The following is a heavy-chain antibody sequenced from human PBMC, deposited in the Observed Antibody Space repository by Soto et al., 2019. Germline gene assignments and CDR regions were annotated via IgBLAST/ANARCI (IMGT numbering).Heavy chain of an antibody. J-gene: IGHJ4*02. V-gene: IGHV3-15*01. CDR3: TTELWFGELSPFDY. CDR1: GFTFSNAW. CDR2: IKSKTDGGTT. D-gene: IGHD3-10*01. Sequence: EVQLVESGGGLVKPGGSLRLSCAASGFTFSNAWMSWVRQAPGKGLEWVGRIKSKTDGGTTDYAAPVKGRFTISRDDSKNTLYLQMNSLKTEDTAVYYCTTELWFGELSPFDYWGQGTLVTVSS.